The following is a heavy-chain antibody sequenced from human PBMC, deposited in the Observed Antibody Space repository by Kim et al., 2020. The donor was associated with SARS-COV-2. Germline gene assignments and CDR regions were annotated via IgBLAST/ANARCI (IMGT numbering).Heavy chain of an antibody. Sequence: ASVKASCKASGYTFTDYYMHWVRQAPGQGLEWVGIINPSGDNTGYAQKFQGRVTITRDTSTRTVYMELSSLRSEDTTVYYCARRGWLQSLYFDYWGQGTLVTVSS. J-gene: IGHJ4*02. CDR2: INPSGDNT. D-gene: IGHD5-12*01. CDR3: ARRGWLQSLYFDY. V-gene: IGHV1-46*01. CDR1: GYTFTDYY.